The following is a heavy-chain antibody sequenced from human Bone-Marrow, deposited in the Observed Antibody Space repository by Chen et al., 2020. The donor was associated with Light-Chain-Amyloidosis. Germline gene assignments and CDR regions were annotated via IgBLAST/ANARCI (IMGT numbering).Heavy chain of an antibody. CDR1: GFTFSSYT. J-gene: IGHJ6*02. D-gene: IGHD2-15*01. CDR3: ARDGRDGYNYYGMDV. Sequence: EVQLVESGGGLVKPGGSLRLSCAAYGFTFSSYTMNWVRQAPGKGLEWVSSISTSSSNIYYADALKGRFTISRDNAKNSLFLQVNSLRAEDTAVYYCARDGRDGYNYYGMDVWGQGTTVTVSS. CDR2: ISTSSSNI. V-gene: IGHV3-21*01.